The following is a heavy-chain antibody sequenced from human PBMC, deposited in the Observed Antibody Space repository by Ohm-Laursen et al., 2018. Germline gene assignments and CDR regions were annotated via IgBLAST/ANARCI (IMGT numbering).Heavy chain of an antibody. J-gene: IGHJ4*02. CDR3: ARNRQGYIDY. Sequence: PPGTLSLTCAISGDSVSSINSAWNWIRQSPSGGLEWLGRTYYGSKWDSDYAVSVKSRITITADTSKNQFSLQLNSLTPEDTAMYFCARNRQGYIDYWGQGTLVTVSS. CDR2: TYYGSKWDS. V-gene: IGHV6-1*01. CDR1: GDSVSSINSA.